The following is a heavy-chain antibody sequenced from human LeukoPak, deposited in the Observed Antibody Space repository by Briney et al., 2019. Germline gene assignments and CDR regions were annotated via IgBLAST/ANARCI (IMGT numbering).Heavy chain of an antibody. Sequence: PGGSLRLSCAASGFTFSSYSMNWVRQAPGKGLGWVSSISSSSSYIYYADSVKGRFTISRDNAKNSLYLQMNSLRAEDTAVYYCARDSSSPRTFDYWGQGTLVTVSS. J-gene: IGHJ4*02. D-gene: IGHD6-6*01. CDR2: ISSSSSYI. V-gene: IGHV3-21*01. CDR3: ARDSSSPRTFDY. CDR1: GFTFSSYS.